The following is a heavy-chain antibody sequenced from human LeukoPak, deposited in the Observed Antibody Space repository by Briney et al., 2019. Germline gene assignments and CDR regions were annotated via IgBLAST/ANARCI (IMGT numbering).Heavy chain of an antibody. V-gene: IGHV1-46*01. D-gene: IGHD2-2*01. Sequence: VASVKVSCKASGYTFTSYYMHWVRQAPGQGLEWMGIINPSGGSTSYAQKFQGRVTMTRDTSTSTVYMELSSLRSEDTAVYYCAREGDIVVVPAASAGFDPWGQGTLVTVSS. CDR2: INPSGGST. J-gene: IGHJ5*02. CDR1: GYTFTSYY. CDR3: AREGDIVVVPAASAGFDP.